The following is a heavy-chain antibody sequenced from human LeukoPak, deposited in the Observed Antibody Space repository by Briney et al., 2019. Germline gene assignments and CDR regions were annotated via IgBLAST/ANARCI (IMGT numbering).Heavy chain of an antibody. CDR2: ISGSGGST. J-gene: IGHJ4*02. Sequence: PGGSLRLSCAASGFTFSSYAMSWVRQAPGKGLEWVSAISGSGGSTYYADSVKGRFTISRDNSKNTLYLQMNSLRAEDTAVYYCAKQSGLSSSQRDYFDYWGQGTLVTVSS. CDR3: AKQSGLSSSQRDYFDY. V-gene: IGHV3-23*01. CDR1: GFTFSSYA. D-gene: IGHD6-13*01.